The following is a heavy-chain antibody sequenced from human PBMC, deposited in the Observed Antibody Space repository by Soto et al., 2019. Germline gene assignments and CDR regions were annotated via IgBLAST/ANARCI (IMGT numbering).Heavy chain of an antibody. D-gene: IGHD4-17*01. J-gene: IGHJ4*02. Sequence: GGSLRLSCAASGFTFSSYWMSWVRQAPGKGLEWVANIKQDGSEKYYVDSVKGRFTISRDNAKNSLYLQMNSLRAEDTAVYYFESDRLANTVTNLSSRVCGGDYWGQGTLVTVSS. CDR3: ESDRLANTVTNLSSRVCGGDY. CDR2: IKQDGSEK. CDR1: GFTFSSYW. V-gene: IGHV3-7*01.